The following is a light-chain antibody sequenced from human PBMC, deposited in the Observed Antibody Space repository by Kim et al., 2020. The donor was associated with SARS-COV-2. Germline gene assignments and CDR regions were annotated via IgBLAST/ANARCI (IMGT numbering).Light chain of an antibody. CDR2: TAS. Sequence: DIHMTQSPSTLSASIGDRVTITCRAGQNIGTWLAWYQQKPGQAPKLLISTASTLENGVPSRFSGSGSGTEFTLTINSLQPDDFGTYYCQQYSSYWTFGQGTKLEI. CDR3: QQYSSYWT. J-gene: IGKJ1*01. CDR1: QNIGTW. V-gene: IGKV1-5*03.